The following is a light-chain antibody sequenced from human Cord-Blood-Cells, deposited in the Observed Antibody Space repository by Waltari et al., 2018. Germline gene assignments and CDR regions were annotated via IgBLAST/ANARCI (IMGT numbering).Light chain of an antibody. CDR2: DVS. J-gene: IGLJ3*02. CDR1: RSDVGGYNY. CDR3: SSYTSSSTWV. V-gene: IGLV2-14*03. Sequence: SDLTQPASVSGSPGQSLTISCNGTRSDVGGYNYVSWYQQHTGKAPKLMIYDVSNRPSGVSNRFSGSKSGNTASLTISGLQAEDEADYYCSSYTSSSTWVFGGGTKLTVL.